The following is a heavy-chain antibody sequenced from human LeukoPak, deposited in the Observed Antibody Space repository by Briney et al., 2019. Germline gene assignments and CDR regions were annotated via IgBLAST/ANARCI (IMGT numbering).Heavy chain of an antibody. CDR2: ISGSGGVT. V-gene: IGHV3-23*01. CDR3: AKGVPGSGWYSGFDAFDI. Sequence: GGSLRLSCAASGFTFSSYSMNWVRQAPGKGLEWVSGISGSGGVTYYADSVKGRFSISRDNSKNTVYLQMNSLRVEDTAVYFCAKGVPGSGWYSGFDAFDIWGQGTMVTVS. J-gene: IGHJ3*02. D-gene: IGHD6-19*01. CDR1: GFTFSSYS.